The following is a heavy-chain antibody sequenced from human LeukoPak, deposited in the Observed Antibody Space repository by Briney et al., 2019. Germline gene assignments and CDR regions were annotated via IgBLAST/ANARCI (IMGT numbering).Heavy chain of an antibody. V-gene: IGHV3-74*01. Sequence: GGSLRLSCAASGFTFSPYWMHWVRQAPGKGLVWVSRINGDGSSTDYADSVKGRFTISRDNAKNSLYLQMNSLRAEDTAVYYCARGRGGSDYWGQGTLVTVSS. CDR1: GFTFSPYW. CDR3: ARGRGGSDY. J-gene: IGHJ4*02. D-gene: IGHD2-15*01. CDR2: INGDGSST.